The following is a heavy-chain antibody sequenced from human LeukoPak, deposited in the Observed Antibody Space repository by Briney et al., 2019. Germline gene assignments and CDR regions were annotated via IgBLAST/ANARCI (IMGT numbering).Heavy chain of an antibody. J-gene: IGHJ4*02. V-gene: IGHV3-74*01. D-gene: IGHD6-19*01. CDR3: ASSSGWYLSSDY. CDR1: GLTFSSHW. CDR2: ITNDGSST. Sequence: GGSLRLSCAASGLTFSSHWMHWVRQAPGKGLVWVSRITNDGSSTTYADSVKGRFTISGDNAKNMLYLQVNSLRAEDTAVYYCASSSGWYLSSDYWGQGTLVTVSS.